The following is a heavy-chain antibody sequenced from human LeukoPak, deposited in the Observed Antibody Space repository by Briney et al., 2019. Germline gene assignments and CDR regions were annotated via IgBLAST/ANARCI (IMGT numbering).Heavy chain of an antibody. Sequence: GGSLRLSCATSGFTFSSYSMNWVRQAPGKGLEWVSCISSSSSYIYYTDSVKGRFTISRDNAKNSLTLQMNSLRAEDTAVYYCARDYLGFGESGFDYWGQGTQVIVSS. CDR3: ARDYLGFGESGFDY. V-gene: IGHV3-21*01. CDR2: ISSSSSYI. D-gene: IGHD3-10*01. J-gene: IGHJ4*02. CDR1: GFTFSSYS.